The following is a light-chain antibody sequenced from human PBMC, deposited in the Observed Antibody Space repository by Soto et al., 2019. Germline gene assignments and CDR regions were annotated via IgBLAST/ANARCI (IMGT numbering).Light chain of an antibody. V-gene: IGLV2-14*01. J-gene: IGLJ1*01. Sequence: QSVLTQPASVSGSPGQSITISCTGTSSDVGGYNYVSWYQQHPGKAPKLMIYEVSNRPSGVSNRFSGSKSGNTASLTISGLQAEDEADYYCSSYTSSSTRVXGTGTKAPS. CDR2: EVS. CDR1: SSDVGGYNY. CDR3: SSYTSSSTRV.